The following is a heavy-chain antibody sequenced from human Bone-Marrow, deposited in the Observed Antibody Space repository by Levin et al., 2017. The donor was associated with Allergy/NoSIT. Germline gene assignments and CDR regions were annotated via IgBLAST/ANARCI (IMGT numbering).Heavy chain of an antibody. CDR1: GFTFTIYN. D-gene: IGHD5-24*01. V-gene: IGHV3-21*01. J-gene: IGHJ5*02. CDR3: VRDGYAYGYYQGAGFDP. CDR2: IDRSSTYI. Sequence: AGGSLRLSCEASGFTFTIYNMNWVRQAPGKGLEWVSSIDRSSTYIKYADSVQGRFTISRENAENSLYLEMNSLRAEDTAVYYCVRDGYAYGYYQGAGFDPWGQGTLVTVSS.